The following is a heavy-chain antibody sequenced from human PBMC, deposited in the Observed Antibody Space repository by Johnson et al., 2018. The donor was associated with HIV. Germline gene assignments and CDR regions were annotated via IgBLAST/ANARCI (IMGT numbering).Heavy chain of an antibody. CDR3: AKSSSATDYGDAFDM. J-gene: IGHJ3*02. Sequence: VQLVESGGGLVKPGGSLRLSCAASGFAFSNYGMHWVRQAPGKGLEWVAVISFDGSHKYYTDSVKGLSTISRDNSNNTLYLHMNSLRPDDTGVYYCAKSSSATDYGDAFDMWGQGTMVTVSS. CDR2: ISFDGSHK. CDR1: GFAFSNYG. D-gene: IGHD3-10*01. V-gene: IGHV3-30*18.